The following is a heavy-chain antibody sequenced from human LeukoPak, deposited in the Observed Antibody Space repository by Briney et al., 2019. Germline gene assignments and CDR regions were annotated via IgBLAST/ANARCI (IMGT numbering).Heavy chain of an antibody. CDR1: GFTFSDCG. CDR2: IWYDGRQR. D-gene: IGHD3-10*01. V-gene: IGHV3-33*01. J-gene: IGHJ4*02. Sequence: GGSLRLSCTASGFTFSDCGMHWVRQAPGKGLEWVSIIWYDGRQRHYADSVKGRFTISRDNSKNTLYLQMNSLRAEDTAVYYCARDRGLSYKDYWGQGTLVTVSS. CDR3: ARDRGLSYKDY.